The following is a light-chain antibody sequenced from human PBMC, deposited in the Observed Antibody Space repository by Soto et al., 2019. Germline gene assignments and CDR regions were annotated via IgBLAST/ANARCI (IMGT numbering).Light chain of an antibody. Sequence: EIVMTQSPATLSVSPGERATLSCRASQSVSSNLAWYQQKPGQAPRLLIYGTSNRATGIPDRFTGSGSGTEFTLTISSLEPEDFAVYYCQQRSNLITFGQGTRLE. CDR2: GTS. J-gene: IGKJ5*01. CDR3: QQRSNLIT. CDR1: QSVSSN. V-gene: IGKV3-11*01.